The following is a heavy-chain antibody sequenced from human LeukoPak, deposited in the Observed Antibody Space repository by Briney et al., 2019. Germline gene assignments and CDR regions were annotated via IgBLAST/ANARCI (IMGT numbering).Heavy chain of an antibody. CDR3: ARVDCSGGSCYFGIGMDV. CDR2: IYYSGST. CDR1: GGSISSSSYY. D-gene: IGHD2-15*01. V-gene: IGHV4-39*01. J-gene: IGHJ6*02. Sequence: SETLSLTCTVSGGSISSSSYYWGWIRQPPGKGLEWIGSIYYSGSTYYNPSLKSRVTISVDASKNQFSLKPSSVTAADTAVYYCARVDCSGGSCYFGIGMDVWGQGTTVTVSS.